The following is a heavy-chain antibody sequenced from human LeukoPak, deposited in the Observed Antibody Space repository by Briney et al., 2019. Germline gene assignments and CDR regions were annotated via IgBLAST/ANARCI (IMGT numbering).Heavy chain of an antibody. CDR1: GGSISSSNW. D-gene: IGHD3-3*01. Sequence: PSETLSLTCAVSGGSISSSNWWSWVRQPPGKGLEWIGYIYYSGSTNYNPSLKSRVTISVDTSKNQFSLKLSSVTAADTAVYYCAREVSEKAFDIWGQGTMVTVSS. CDR3: AREVSEKAFDI. V-gene: IGHV4-4*02. J-gene: IGHJ3*02. CDR2: IYYSGST.